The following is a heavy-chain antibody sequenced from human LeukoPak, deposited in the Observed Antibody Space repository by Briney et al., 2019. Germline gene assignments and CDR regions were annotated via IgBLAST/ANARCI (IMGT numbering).Heavy chain of an antibody. CDR3: AKPPIDGSGRDAFDI. D-gene: IGHD3-10*01. Sequence: GGSLRLSCAASGFTFTTYWMSWVRQPPGKGLEWVANIKQDGTEKYYVDSVKGRFTISRDNSKNTLYLQMNSLRAEDTAVYYCAKPPIDGSGRDAFDIWGQGTMVTVSS. CDR2: IKQDGTEK. CDR1: GFTFTTYW. V-gene: IGHV3-7*03. J-gene: IGHJ3*02.